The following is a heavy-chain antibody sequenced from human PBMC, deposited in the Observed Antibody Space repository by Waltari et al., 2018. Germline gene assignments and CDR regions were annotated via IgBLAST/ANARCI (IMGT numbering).Heavy chain of an antibody. CDR2: IDIYNGHT. D-gene: IGHD3-3*01. CDR3: ARDKDFSFYYYMDV. J-gene: IGHJ6*03. CDR1: GYSFIDYG. V-gene: IGHV1-18*01. Sequence: QVQVVQSGPEVKKPGASVKVPCTASGYSFIDYGIIWVRQAPGQGLEWMGRIDIYNGHTKYAQKFQGRVTMTTDTSTSTAYMELRSLTSDDTAVYYCARDKDFSFYYYMDVWGEGTTVTVSS.